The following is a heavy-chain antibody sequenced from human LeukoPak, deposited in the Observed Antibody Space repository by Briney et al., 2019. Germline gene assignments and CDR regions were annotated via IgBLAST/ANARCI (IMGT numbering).Heavy chain of an antibody. J-gene: IGHJ4*02. CDR3: AKDVAPDSGWDLDY. D-gene: IGHD6-19*01. CDR1: GFTFSPYA. V-gene: IGHV3-30*04. Sequence: GGSLRLSCAASGFTFSPYAMHWLRQAPGKGLEWVAFVSYDGNNEYYADSVKGRFTISRDNSKNTLYLQMNSLRAEDTAVYYCAKDVAPDSGWDLDYWGQGTLVTVSS. CDR2: VSYDGNNE.